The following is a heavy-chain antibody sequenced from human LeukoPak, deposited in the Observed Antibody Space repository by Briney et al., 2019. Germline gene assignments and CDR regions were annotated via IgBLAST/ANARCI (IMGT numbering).Heavy chain of an antibody. CDR2: ISGSGGST. J-gene: IGHJ4*02. Sequence: PGGSLRLSCAASGFTFSSYAMSWVRQAPGKGLKWVSAISGSGGSTYYADSVKGRFTISRDNSKNTLYLQMNSLRAEDTAVYYCAKDRPLYGDSYPPFDYWGQGTLVTVSS. D-gene: IGHD4-17*01. CDR3: AKDRPLYGDSYPPFDY. CDR1: GFTFSSYA. V-gene: IGHV3-23*01.